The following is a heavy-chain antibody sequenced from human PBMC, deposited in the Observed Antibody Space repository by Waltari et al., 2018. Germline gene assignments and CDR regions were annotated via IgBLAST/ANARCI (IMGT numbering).Heavy chain of an antibody. J-gene: IGHJ4*02. Sequence: QVQLQQWGAGLLKPSETLSLTCAVYGGSFSGYYWSWIRKPPGQGLGWIGEINHSGRANDNPSLKRLVTISVDTSKNQFSRKLSSGTAADTAVYYCARVSAPPDYWGQGTLVTVSS. CDR2: INHSGRA. CDR1: GGSFSGYY. V-gene: IGHV4-34*01. D-gene: IGHD6-25*01. CDR3: ARVSAPPDY.